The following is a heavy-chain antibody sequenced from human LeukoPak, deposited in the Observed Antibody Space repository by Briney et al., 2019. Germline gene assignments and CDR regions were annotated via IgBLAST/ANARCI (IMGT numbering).Heavy chain of an antibody. D-gene: IGHD3-9*01. CDR3: ARAPLRYFDWGSPPFDY. CDR2: ISYDGSNK. CDR1: GFTFSSYA. J-gene: IGHJ4*02. Sequence: QAGGSLRLSCAAPGFTFSSYAMHWVRQAPGKGLEWVAVISYDGSNKYYADSVKGRFTISRDNSKNTLYLQMNSLRAEDTAVYYCARAPLRYFDWGSPPFDYWGQGTLVTVSS. V-gene: IGHV3-30-3*01.